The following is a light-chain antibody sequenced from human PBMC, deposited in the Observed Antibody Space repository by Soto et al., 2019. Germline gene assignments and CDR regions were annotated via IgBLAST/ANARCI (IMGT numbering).Light chain of an antibody. J-gene: IGKJ1*01. CDR1: QSVSGSD. Sequence: EVVLTQSAGTLSLSPGERATLSCRASQSVSGSDLAWYQQKPGQAPRLLISGVSNRATGTPDRFSGSGSGTDFTLTISSLEPEDFAVFYCHQYGISPPTFGPGTKVDIK. CDR2: GVS. CDR3: HQYGISPPT. V-gene: IGKV3-20*01.